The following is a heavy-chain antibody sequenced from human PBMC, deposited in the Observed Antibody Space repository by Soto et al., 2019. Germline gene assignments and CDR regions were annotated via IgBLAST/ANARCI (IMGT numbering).Heavy chain of an antibody. CDR3: ATLTKYDILTGFYPC. CDR2: IYSDGST. J-gene: IGHJ4*02. Sequence: RGSLRLSCAASGFTVNSNYMSWVRQAPGKGLEWVSVIYSDGSTYYADSVKGRFIISRDNSNNTLYFQMNSLRAEDTAVYYCATLTKYDILTGFYPCWGQGT. CDR1: GFTVNSNY. D-gene: IGHD3-9*01. V-gene: IGHV3-66*01.